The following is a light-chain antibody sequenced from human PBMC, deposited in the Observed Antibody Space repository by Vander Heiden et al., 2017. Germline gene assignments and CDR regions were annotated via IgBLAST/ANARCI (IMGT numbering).Light chain of an antibody. J-gene: IGLJ3*02. CDR2: DDS. V-gene: IGLV3-21*02. CDR1: HIGSTT. CDR3: QLWDDTSDHPGV. Sequence: SYVLTPPPPVPLAPGPPARIPCAGPHIGSTTVHWYQPKPGQAPVLVVYDDSDRPSGIPERFSGSNSGNTATLTVSRVEAGDAADYYCQLWDDTSDHPGVFGGGTKLTVL.